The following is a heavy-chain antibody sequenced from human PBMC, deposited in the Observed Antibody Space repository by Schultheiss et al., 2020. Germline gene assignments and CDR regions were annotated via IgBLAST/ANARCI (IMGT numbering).Heavy chain of an antibody. J-gene: IGHJ4*02. V-gene: IGHV4-39*07. Sequence: SETLSLTCTVSGGSISSSSYYWGWIRQPPGKGLEWIGSIYHSGSTNYNPSLKSRVTISVDKSKNQFSLKLSSVTAADTAVYYCAREKGGYYDSSGYYTRAYNYFDYWGQGTLVTVSS. CDR3: AREKGGYYDSSGYYTRAYNYFDY. CDR1: GGSISSSSYY. D-gene: IGHD3-22*01. CDR2: IYHSGST.